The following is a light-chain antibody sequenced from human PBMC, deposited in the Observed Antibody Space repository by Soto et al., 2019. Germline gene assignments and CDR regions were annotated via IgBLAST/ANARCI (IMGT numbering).Light chain of an antibody. CDR3: SSYPSSSTLV. V-gene: IGLV2-14*01. CDR1: SSDVVGYNY. CDR2: DVS. J-gene: IGLJ2*01. Sequence: QSALTQPASVSGSPGQSITISCTGTSSDVVGYNYVSWYQQHPGKAPKLMIYDVSNRPSGVSNRFSGSKSGNTASLTISGLQAEDEADYYCSSYPSSSTLVFGGGTKVTVL.